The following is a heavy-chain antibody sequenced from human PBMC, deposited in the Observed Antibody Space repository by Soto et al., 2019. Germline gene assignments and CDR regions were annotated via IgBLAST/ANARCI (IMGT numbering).Heavy chain of an antibody. D-gene: IGHD3-22*01. J-gene: IGHJ1*01. CDR3: ARTDSSWYYSSAEYFQH. Sequence: QVQLQESGPGLVKPSQTRSLTCTVSGGSISSGDYYWSLIRQPPGTGLEWIGYISYSGSTYYNPSLKSRVTISVDTSNNQCSLKLSSVTAADTAVYYCARTDSSWYYSSAEYFQHWGQGTLVTGSS. CDR2: ISYSGST. V-gene: IGHV4-30-4*01. CDR1: GGSISSGDYY.